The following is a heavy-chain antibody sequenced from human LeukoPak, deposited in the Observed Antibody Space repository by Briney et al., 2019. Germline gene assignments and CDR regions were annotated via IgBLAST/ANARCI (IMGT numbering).Heavy chain of an antibody. CDR2: IHYRGNT. Sequence: PSETLSLTCTVSGGSISSSNYYWGWIRQPPGKGLEWIGSIHYRGNTYYNPSLKSRVTISVDTSKNQFSLKLSSVTAADTAVYYCASYDFWSGYYFDYWGQGTLVTVSS. V-gene: IGHV4-39*01. J-gene: IGHJ4*02. CDR1: GGSISSSNYY. CDR3: ASYDFWSGYYFDY. D-gene: IGHD3-3*01.